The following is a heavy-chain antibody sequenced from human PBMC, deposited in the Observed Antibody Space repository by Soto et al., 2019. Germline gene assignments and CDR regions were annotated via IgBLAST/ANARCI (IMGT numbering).Heavy chain of an antibody. Sequence: ASVKVSCKXSGYTFTSYYMHWVRQAPGQGLEWMGIINPSGGSTSYAQKFQGRVTMTRDTSTSTVYLELSSLRSEDTAVYYCARDEPSTGSSWYRGYYYYYGMDVWGQGTTVTVSS. D-gene: IGHD6-13*01. V-gene: IGHV1-46*01. CDR3: ARDEPSTGSSWYRGYYYYYGMDV. CDR1: GYTFTSYY. J-gene: IGHJ6*02. CDR2: INPSGGST.